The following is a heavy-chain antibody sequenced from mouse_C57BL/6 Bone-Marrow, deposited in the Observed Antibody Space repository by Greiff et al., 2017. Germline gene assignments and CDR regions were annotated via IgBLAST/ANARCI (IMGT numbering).Heavy chain of an antibody. CDR2: IDPETGGT. V-gene: IGHV1-15*01. CDR3: TRAGYYYWYFDV. D-gene: IGHD2-3*01. J-gene: IGHJ1*03. CDR1: GYTFTDYE. Sequence: VQLQQSGAELVRPGASVTLSCKASGYTFTDYEMHWVKQTPVHGLEWIGAIDPETGGTAYNQKFKGKAILTADKSSSTAYMELRSLTSEDSAVYYCTRAGYYYWYFDVWGTGTTVTVSS.